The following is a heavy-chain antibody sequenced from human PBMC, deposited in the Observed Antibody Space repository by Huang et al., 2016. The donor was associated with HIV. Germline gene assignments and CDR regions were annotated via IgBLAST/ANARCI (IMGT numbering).Heavy chain of an antibody. CDR3: AKDGADEEWDIDY. CDR2: ISYDGRNK. CDR1: GFSFSTYG. V-gene: IGHV3-30*18. J-gene: IGHJ4*02. Sequence: VQLVESGGGVVQPGRSLRLACAASGFSFSTYGLHWVRQASGKGLEWVAVISYDGRNKYDAHSVKGRFTISRDTSENKVYLQMNSLRHEDTAVYYCAKDGADEEWDIDYWGQGTLVTVSS. D-gene: IGHD1-26*01.